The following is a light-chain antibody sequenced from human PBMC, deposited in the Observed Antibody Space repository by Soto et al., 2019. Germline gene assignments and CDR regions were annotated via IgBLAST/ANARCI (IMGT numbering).Light chain of an antibody. CDR3: QHYSTWRWT. Sequence: EIVMTQSPATLSVSPGERATLSCRASQSVSSKLAWYQQKPGQGPRLLIYGASTRATGIPARFSGSGSETECTLTISSLQSEDFAVYYCQHYSTWRWTFGQGTKVEIK. CDR2: GAS. V-gene: IGKV3-15*01. CDR1: QSVSSK. J-gene: IGKJ1*01.